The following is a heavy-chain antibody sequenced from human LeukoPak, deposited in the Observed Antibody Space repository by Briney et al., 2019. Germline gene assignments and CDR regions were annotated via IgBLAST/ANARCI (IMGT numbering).Heavy chain of an antibody. V-gene: IGHV3-7*01. CDR1: GFTFSNYW. CDR3: ARDPGRWAIFGVVITYYYYMDV. J-gene: IGHJ6*03. CDR2: IKPDGRET. D-gene: IGHD3-3*01. Sequence: GGSLRLSCAASGFTFSNYWMNWVRQAPGKGLEWVANIKPDGRETYYVDSVKGRFTISRDNAKNSLYLQMNSLRAEDTAVYYCARDPGRWAIFGVVITYYYYMDVWGKGTTVTVSS.